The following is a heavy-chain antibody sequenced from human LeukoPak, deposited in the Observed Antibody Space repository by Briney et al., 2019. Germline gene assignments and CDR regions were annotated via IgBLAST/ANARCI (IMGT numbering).Heavy chain of an antibody. D-gene: IGHD6-19*01. CDR1: GFTFSSYW. J-gene: IGHJ6*03. CDR3: ARDSRSGWYYYYYYYMDV. CDR2: INSDGSST. Sequence: GGSLRLSCAASGFTFSSYWMHWVRQAPGKWLVWVSRINSDGSSTSYADSVKGRFTISRDNDKNTLYLQMNSLRAEDTAVYYCARDSRSGWYYYYYYYMDVWGKGTTVTISS. V-gene: IGHV3-74*01.